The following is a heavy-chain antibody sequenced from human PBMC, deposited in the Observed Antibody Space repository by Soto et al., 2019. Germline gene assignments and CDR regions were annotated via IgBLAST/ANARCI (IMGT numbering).Heavy chain of an antibody. D-gene: IGHD2-2*01. CDR3: ARFQIASPYQYGMDV. V-gene: IGHV1-46*01. CDR1: GYTFTSYY. Sequence: QVQLVQSGAEVKKPGASVKVSCKASGYTFTSYYMHWVRQAPGQGLEWMGIINPSGTTTDYAHKFRGRLTMTRYKHTSTYCMELSSLSCEATAVNFCARFQIASPYQYGMDVWGQGTTVTVSS. CDR2: INPSGTTT. J-gene: IGHJ6*02.